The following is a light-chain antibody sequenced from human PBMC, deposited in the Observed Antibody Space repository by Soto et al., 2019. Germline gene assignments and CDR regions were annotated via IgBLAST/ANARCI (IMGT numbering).Light chain of an antibody. Sequence: EIVMTQSPATLSVSPGERATLSCRASQSVSSNLAWYQQKPCQAPRLLIYGASTRATGIPARLSGSGSGTEFTLTISSLQSEDFAVYYGQQYKNWPPWTFGQGTKVDIK. CDR2: GAS. CDR1: QSVSSN. J-gene: IGKJ1*01. CDR3: QQYKNWPPWT. V-gene: IGKV3-15*01.